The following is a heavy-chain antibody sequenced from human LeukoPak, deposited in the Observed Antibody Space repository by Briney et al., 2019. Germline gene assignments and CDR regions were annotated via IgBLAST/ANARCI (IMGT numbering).Heavy chain of an antibody. CDR1: GYAFTGYY. D-gene: IGHD6-6*01. Sequence: ASVKVSCKASGYAFTGYYMHWVRQAPGQGLEWMGWINPNSGGTNYAQKFQGRVTMTRDTSISTAYMELSRLRSDDTAVYYCARHPQDSSSSFGSYYFDYWGQGTLVTVCS. J-gene: IGHJ4*02. V-gene: IGHV1-2*02. CDR3: ARHPQDSSSSFGSYYFDY. CDR2: INPNSGGT.